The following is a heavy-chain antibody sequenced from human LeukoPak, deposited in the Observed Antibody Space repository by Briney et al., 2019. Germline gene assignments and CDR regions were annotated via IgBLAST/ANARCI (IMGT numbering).Heavy chain of an antibody. Sequence: GGSLTLSCAGTGLTFSSNPLSWVRQAQGKGLEWVSALSVSGANTHYGYSVRGPFTISRPNSKNTLYLQMNTLRAHDTAVYYCATTKPARRYFDYWGQGILVTVSS. V-gene: IGHV3-23*01. CDR1: GLTFSSNP. D-gene: IGHD5-12*01. CDR2: LSVSGANT. J-gene: IGHJ4*02. CDR3: ATTKPARRYFDY.